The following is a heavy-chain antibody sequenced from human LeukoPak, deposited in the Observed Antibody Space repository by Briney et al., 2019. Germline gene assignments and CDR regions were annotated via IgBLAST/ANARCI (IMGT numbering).Heavy chain of an antibody. CDR3: ARAPAYGYSYGYVY. CDR1: GGTFSSYA. J-gene: IGHJ4*02. V-gene: IGHV1-69*05. D-gene: IGHD5-18*01. CDR2: IIPIFGTA. Sequence: SVKVSCKASGGTFSSYAISWVRQAPGQGLEWMGGIIPIFGTANYAQRFQGRVTITTDESTSTAYMELSSPRSEDTAVYYCARAPAYGYSYGYVYWGQGTLVTVSS.